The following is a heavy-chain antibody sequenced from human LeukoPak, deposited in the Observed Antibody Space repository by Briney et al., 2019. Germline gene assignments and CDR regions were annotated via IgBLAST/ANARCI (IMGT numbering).Heavy chain of an antibody. D-gene: IGHD6-13*01. CDR1: GFTFSSYS. CDR3: ARVQQLVYYYMDV. Sequence: GGSLRLSCAASGFTFSSYSMNWVRQAPGKGLEWVSSISSSSSYIYYADSVKGRFTISRDNAKNSLYLQMNSLRAEDTAVYYCARVQQLVYYYMDVWGKGTTVTVSS. V-gene: IGHV3-21*01. J-gene: IGHJ6*03. CDR2: ISSSSSYI.